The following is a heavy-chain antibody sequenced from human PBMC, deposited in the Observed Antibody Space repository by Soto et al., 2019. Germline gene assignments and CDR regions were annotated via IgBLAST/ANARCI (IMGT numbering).Heavy chain of an antibody. D-gene: IGHD2-15*01. Sequence: GGSLRLSCTASGFTFGDYAMSWFRQAPGKGLEWVGFIRSKAYGGTTEYAASVKGRFTISRDDSKSIAYLQMNSLKTEDTAVYYCTRDGGSSPFNYWGQGTLVTVSS. J-gene: IGHJ4*02. V-gene: IGHV3-49*03. CDR1: GFTFGDYA. CDR3: TRDGGSSPFNY. CDR2: IRSKAYGGTT.